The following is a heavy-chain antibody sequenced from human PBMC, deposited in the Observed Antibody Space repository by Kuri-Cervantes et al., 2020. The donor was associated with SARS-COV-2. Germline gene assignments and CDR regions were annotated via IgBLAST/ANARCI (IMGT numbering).Heavy chain of an antibody. J-gene: IGHJ4*02. D-gene: IGHD5-24*01. CDR3: AKDAGDGYNSTFDS. V-gene: IGHV3-30*02. CDR2: IWYDGSVE. Sequence: GESLKISCAASGFTFSRSTMHWVRQAPGKGLEWVALIWYDGSVEYYGDSVKGRFTTSRDQAKNTLHLQMNNLRVEDAGVYYCAKDAGDGYNSTFDSWGQGTRVTVSS. CDR1: GFTFSRST.